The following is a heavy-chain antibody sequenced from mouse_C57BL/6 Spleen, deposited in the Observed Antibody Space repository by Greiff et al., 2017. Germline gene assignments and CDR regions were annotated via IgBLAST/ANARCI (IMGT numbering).Heavy chain of an antibody. CDR2: IYPGDGDT. CDR1: GYAFSSYW. V-gene: IGHV1-80*01. J-gene: IGHJ4*01. D-gene: IGHD2-1*01. Sequence: QVQLQQSGAELVKPGASVKISCKASGYAFSSYWMNWVKQRPGTGLEWIGQIYPGDGDTNYNGKFKGKATLTADKSSSTAYMQLSSLTSEDSAVYFCARSPYGNSAMDYWGQGTSVTVSS. CDR3: ARSPYGNSAMDY.